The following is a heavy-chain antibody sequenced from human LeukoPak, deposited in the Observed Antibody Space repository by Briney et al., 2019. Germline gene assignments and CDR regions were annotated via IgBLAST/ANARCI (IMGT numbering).Heavy chain of an antibody. CDR2: LGTDGTYT. J-gene: IGHJ5*02. CDR3: VRDPSNSGNWFDL. V-gene: IGHV3-74*01. D-gene: IGHD4-11*01. Sequence: GGSLRLSCAASGFNPRDYWMHWVRQAPGKGLVWVSRLGTDGTYTNYADSVRGRFTISRDNAKNTLYLQMDSLRAEDTAFYYCVRDPSNSGNWFDLWGQGTLVTVSS. CDR1: GFNPRDYW.